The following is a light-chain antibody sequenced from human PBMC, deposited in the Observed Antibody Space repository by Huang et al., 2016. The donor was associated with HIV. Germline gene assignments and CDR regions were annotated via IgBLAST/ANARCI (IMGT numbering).Light chain of an antibody. CDR3: QQSYSTPYT. Sequence: DIQITQSPSSLSASVGDRVTITCRASQRISSYLNWYHQKPGKAPQLLIYAASSLQSGVPSRFSGSGSGTDFTLTISSLQPEDFATYYCQQSYSTPYTFGQGTKLEIK. V-gene: IGKV1-39*01. CDR1: QRISSY. CDR2: AAS. J-gene: IGKJ2*01.